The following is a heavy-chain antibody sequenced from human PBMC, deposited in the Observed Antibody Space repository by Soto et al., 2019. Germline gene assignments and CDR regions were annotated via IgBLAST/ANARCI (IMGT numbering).Heavy chain of an antibody. CDR1: GASISSGDYF. CDR2: IYDSGSS. Sequence: SETLSLTCTVSGASISSGDYFWSWIRQSPGKGLEWIGYIYDSGSSYYNPSLKSRVTMSVDTSKNQFSLKLRSVTAADTAVYYCAREKGYISGPKNFDYWGQGTLVTVS. V-gene: IGHV4-30-4*01. D-gene: IGHD5-12*01. CDR3: AREKGYISGPKNFDY. J-gene: IGHJ4*02.